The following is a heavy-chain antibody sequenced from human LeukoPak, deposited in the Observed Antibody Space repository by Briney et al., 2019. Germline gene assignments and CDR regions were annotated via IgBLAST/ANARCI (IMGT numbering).Heavy chain of an antibody. Sequence: GGSLRLSCAASGFTFSTYAMSWVRQAPGKGLEWVSAISASGGSTYYADSVKGRFTISRDNSENTLYLQMNSLRAEDTAVYFCAKDLDPYGSGTYYTPHPLGFDPWGQGTLVTVSS. CDR1: GFTFSTYA. V-gene: IGHV3-23*01. J-gene: IGHJ5*02. D-gene: IGHD3-10*01. CDR2: ISASGGST. CDR3: AKDLDPYGSGTYYTPHPLGFDP.